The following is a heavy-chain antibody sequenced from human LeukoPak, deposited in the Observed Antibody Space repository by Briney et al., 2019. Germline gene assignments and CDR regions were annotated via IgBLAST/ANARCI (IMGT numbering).Heavy chain of an antibody. CDR1: GGSFSGYY. Sequence: SETLSLTCAVYGGSFSGYYWSWIRQPPGKGLEWIGEINHSGSTNYNPSLKSRVTISVDTSKNHFSLKLSSVTGADAAVYYYWRAVAARRFDYWGQGTLLTDSS. D-gene: IGHD6-6*01. V-gene: IGHV4-34*01. CDR3: WRAVAARRFDY. J-gene: IGHJ4*02. CDR2: INHSGST.